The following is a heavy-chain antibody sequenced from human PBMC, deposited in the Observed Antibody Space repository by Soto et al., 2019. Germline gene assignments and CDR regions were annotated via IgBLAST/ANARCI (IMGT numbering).Heavy chain of an antibody. CDR3: ATGVAGAFDM. J-gene: IGHJ3*02. CDR1: EFPLGFNNEW. V-gene: IGHV3-15*01. CDR2: IKRQTDGGPPGPT. D-gene: IGHD6-13*01. Sequence: EVQVVESGGGLVKPGESLTLSCTVCEFPLGFNNEWISWVRQAPGKGLEWVGRIKRQTDGGPPGPTDYAAPVKGRFTISRDDSKSTIDLQINSLKKEDTATYYCATGVAGAFDMWGQGTMVTVSP.